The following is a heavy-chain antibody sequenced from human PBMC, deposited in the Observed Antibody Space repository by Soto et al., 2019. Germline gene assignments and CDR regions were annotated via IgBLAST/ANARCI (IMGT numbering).Heavy chain of an antibody. CDR3: ARLGVVTEAPKGMDV. CDR2: IKQDGSED. Sequence: GSLRLSCAASGFTFNKYWMSWVRQAPGRGLEWVANIKQDGSEDYYADSVKGRFTISRDNAKNSLYLQMNSLRAEETAVYFCARLGVVTEAPKGMDVWGQGTTVTVSS. J-gene: IGHJ6*02. V-gene: IGHV3-7*03. CDR1: GFTFNKYW. D-gene: IGHD2-2*01.